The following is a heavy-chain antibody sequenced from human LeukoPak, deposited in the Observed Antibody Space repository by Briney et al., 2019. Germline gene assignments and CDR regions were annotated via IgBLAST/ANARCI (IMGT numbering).Heavy chain of an antibody. CDR3: ARDGGSSWYEYYYYYGMDV. CDR1: GFTFSSYE. D-gene: IGHD6-13*01. CDR2: ISSSGSTI. Sequence: GGSLRLSCAASGFTFSSYEMNWVRQAPGKGLEWVSYISSSGSTIYYADSVKGRFTVSRDNAENSLYLQMNSLRADDAAVYYCARDGGSSWYEYYYYYGMDVWGQGTTVTVSS. J-gene: IGHJ6*02. V-gene: IGHV3-48*03.